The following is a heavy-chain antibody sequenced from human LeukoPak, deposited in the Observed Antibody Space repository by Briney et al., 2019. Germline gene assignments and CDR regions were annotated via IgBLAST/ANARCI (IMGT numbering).Heavy chain of an antibody. V-gene: IGHV3-30*18. Sequence: GGSLRLSCAASGFTFSSYGMHWVRQAPGKGLEWVAVISYDGSDKFYADSVKGRFTISRDNSKNTLYLQMNSLRDEDTAVYYCVKDRTDSSSWYEGIFFDYWGLGTLVIVSS. CDR2: ISYDGSDK. CDR3: VKDRTDSSSWYEGIFFDY. CDR1: GFTFSSYG. J-gene: IGHJ4*02. D-gene: IGHD6-13*01.